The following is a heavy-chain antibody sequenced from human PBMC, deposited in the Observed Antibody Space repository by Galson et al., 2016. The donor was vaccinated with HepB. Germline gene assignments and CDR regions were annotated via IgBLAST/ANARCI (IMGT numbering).Heavy chain of an antibody. V-gene: IGHV3-13*01. CDR2: IETAGET. J-gene: IGHJ6*04. D-gene: IGHD1-1*01. CDR3: ARGKSLLTMPWNYGLDV. Sequence: SLRLSCAASGFTFSIRDMHWVRQVTGKGLEWVSAIETAGETYYPDSVKGRFTISRENAKNSLYLQMNDLGAGDTAVYYCARGKSLLTMPWNYGLDVWGKGTAVTVSS. CDR1: GFTFSIRD.